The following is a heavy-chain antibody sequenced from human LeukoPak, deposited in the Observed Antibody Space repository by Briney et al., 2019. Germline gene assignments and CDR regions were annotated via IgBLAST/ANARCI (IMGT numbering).Heavy chain of an antibody. Sequence: GGSLRLSCAASGFTFSDYYMSWIRQAPGKGLEWVSYISSSGSTIYYADSVKGRVTISRDNAKNSLYLQINSLRAEDTAVYYCARAGDYVWGSYWIGRVDYWGQGTLVTVSS. CDR2: ISSSGSTI. CDR3: ARAGDYVWGSYWIGRVDY. CDR1: GFTFSDYY. V-gene: IGHV3-11*04. J-gene: IGHJ4*02. D-gene: IGHD3-16*01.